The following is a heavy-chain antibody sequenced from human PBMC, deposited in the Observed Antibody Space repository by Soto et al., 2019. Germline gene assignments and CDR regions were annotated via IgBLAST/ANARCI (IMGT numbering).Heavy chain of an antibody. J-gene: IGHJ3*02. V-gene: IGHV4-59*01. CDR3: ARPHGGPYAFDI. CDR2: IYSGST. CDR1: GGSISPYY. Sequence: QVQLQESGPGLVKPSETLSLTCTVSGGSISPYYWSWIRQPPGKGLEWIGYIYSGSTNYNPSLKSRVTISVDTSKNQLSLKRNSVTAADTAVYYCARPHGGPYAFDIWGQGTMVTVSS. D-gene: IGHD3-10*01.